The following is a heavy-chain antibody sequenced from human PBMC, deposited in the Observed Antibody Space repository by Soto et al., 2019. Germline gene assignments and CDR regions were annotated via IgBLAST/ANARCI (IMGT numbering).Heavy chain of an antibody. D-gene: IGHD3-10*01. V-gene: IGHV3-30*09. Sequence: QVQLVESGGGVVQPGRSLRLSCAASGFTFSSYAMHWVRQAPGKGLEWVAVISSDGSDKYYADSVKGRFAISRDNSKNTLYVQLNRMSAEDTALYYCARDRQYGAGFIDVWGQGTTVTVFS. CDR3: ARDRQYGAGFIDV. CDR2: ISSDGSDK. J-gene: IGHJ6*02. CDR1: GFTFSSYA.